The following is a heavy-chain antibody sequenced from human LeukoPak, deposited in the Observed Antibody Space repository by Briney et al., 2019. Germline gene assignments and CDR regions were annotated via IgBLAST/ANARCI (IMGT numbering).Heavy chain of an antibody. J-gene: IGHJ3*02. Sequence: GASVKVSCKASGYTFTSYYMHWVRQAPGQGLEWMGIINPSGGSTSYAQKFQGRVTVTRDTSTSTVYMELSSLRSEDTAVYYCARDGAYCSSTSCYTVDAFDIWGQGTMVTVSS. CDR2: INPSGGST. CDR1: GYTFTSYY. V-gene: IGHV1-46*03. CDR3: ARDGAYCSSTSCYTVDAFDI. D-gene: IGHD2-2*02.